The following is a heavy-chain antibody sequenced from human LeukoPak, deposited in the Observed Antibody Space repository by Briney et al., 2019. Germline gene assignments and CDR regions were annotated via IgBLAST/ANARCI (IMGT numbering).Heavy chain of an antibody. CDR2: INPYTGGT. V-gene: IGHV1-2*02. CDR1: GYTFTTYS. Sequence: ASVTVSCKASGYTFTTYSFHWVRQAPGQGLEWMGWINPYTGGTNYAQKFQGRVTMTSDTAVITAYVDLSRLGSDDTAVYYCARGGGSSHFDSWGQGSLVIVSS. D-gene: IGHD2-15*01. J-gene: IGHJ4*02. CDR3: ARGGGSSHFDS.